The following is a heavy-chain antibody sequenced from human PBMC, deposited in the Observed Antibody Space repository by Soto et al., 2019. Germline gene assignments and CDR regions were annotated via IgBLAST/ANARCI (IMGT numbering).Heavy chain of an antibody. Sequence: QVQLVESGGGVVQPGRSLRLSCAASGFTFSSYGMHWVRQAPGKGLEWVAVISYDGNNKYYADSVKGRFTISRDNSKNTLYLQMNSLRAEDTAVYYCAKLKGMGALFDYWGQGTLVTVSS. D-gene: IGHD1-26*01. CDR1: GFTFSSYG. V-gene: IGHV3-30*18. J-gene: IGHJ4*02. CDR3: AKLKGMGALFDY. CDR2: ISYDGNNK.